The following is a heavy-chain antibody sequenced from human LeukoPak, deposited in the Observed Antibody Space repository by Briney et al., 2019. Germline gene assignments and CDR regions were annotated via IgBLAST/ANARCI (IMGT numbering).Heavy chain of an antibody. CDR3: AREYDSSWPS. D-gene: IGHD3-22*01. J-gene: IGHJ5*02. CDR2: ISDNSGRI. CDR1: GFNFRTYA. V-gene: IGHV3-23*01. Sequence: GGSLRLSCAASGFNFRTYAMSWVRQAPGKGLEWVSAISDNSGRIYYADSVKDRFTISRDNSKSTLFMQMNSLRAEDTAVYYCAREYDSSWPSWGQGTQVTVSS.